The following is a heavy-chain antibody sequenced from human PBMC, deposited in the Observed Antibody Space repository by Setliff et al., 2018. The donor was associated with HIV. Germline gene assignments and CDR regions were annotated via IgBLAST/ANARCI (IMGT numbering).Heavy chain of an antibody. D-gene: IGHD3-22*01. CDR2: IIPLFGTT. V-gene: IGHV1-69*13. J-gene: IGHJ1*01. CDR1: GGTFSSYA. Sequence: SVKVSCKASGGTFSSYALSWVRQAPGQGLEWMGGIIPLFGTTKNAQKFQGRVTITADESTSTAYMELSSLRSEDTAVYYCARDPFPSTNYYDSSAYPFAEYCQHWGQGTLVTV. CDR3: ARDPFPSTNYYDSSAYPFAEYCQH.